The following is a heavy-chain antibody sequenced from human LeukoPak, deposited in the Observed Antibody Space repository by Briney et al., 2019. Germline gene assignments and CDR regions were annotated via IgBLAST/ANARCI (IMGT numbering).Heavy chain of an antibody. CDR3: VRDGGYTGGWTYGAGDY. CDR2: ISNDGNDK. CDR1: GFTFSAYV. J-gene: IGHJ4*01. V-gene: IGHV3-30*04. Sequence: GSLRLSCAASGFTFSAYVMHWVRQAPGKGLECVAVISNDGNDKYCADSVKGRFSISRDNSKNTLYLQMSSLRSDDAAVYYCVRDGGYTGGWTYGAGDYWGQGTLVTVSS. D-gene: IGHD2-8*02.